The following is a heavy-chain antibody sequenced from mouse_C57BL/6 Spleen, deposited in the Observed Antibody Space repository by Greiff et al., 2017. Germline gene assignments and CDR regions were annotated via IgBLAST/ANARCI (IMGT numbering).Heavy chain of an antibody. D-gene: IGHD1-1*01. J-gene: IGHJ3*01. Sequence: VQLQQSGPELVKPGASVKLSCKASGYTFTSYDINWVKQRPGQGLEWIGWIYPRDGSTKYNEKFKGKATLTVDTYSSTAYMELHSLTSEDSAVYFCAPYYYGSSPWFAYWGQGTLVTVSA. CDR1: GYTFTSYD. CDR3: APYYYGSSPWFAY. V-gene: IGHV1-85*01. CDR2: IYPRDGST.